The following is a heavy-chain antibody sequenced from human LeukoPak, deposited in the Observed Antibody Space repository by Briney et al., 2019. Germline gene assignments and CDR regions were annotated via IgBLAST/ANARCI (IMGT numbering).Heavy chain of an antibody. V-gene: IGHV3-30-3*01. Sequence: GGSLRLSCAASGFTFSSYWMSWVRQAPGKGLEWVAVISYDGSNKYYADSVKGRFTISRDNSKNTLYLQMNSLGAEDTAVYYCARGDYGDYYWGPGTLVTVSS. J-gene: IGHJ4*02. CDR1: GFTFSSYW. CDR2: ISYDGSNK. CDR3: ARGDYGDYY. D-gene: IGHD4-17*01.